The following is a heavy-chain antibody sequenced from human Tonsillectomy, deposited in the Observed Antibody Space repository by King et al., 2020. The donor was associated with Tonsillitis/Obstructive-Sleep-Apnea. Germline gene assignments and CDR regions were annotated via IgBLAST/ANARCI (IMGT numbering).Heavy chain of an antibody. D-gene: IGHD4-17*01. CDR1: VGSISSGGYY. J-gene: IGHJ6*03. CDR3: ARGTTVTTYYFYMDV. CDR2: IYYSGST. V-gene: IGHV4-31*01. Sequence: QLQLQESGPGLVKPSQTLSLTCTVSVGSISSGGYYWSWIRQHPGKGLEWIGYIYYSGSTYYNPSLKGLVTISVDTSKNQFSLKLSSVTAADTAVYYRARGTTVTTYYFYMDVWGKGTTVTVSS.